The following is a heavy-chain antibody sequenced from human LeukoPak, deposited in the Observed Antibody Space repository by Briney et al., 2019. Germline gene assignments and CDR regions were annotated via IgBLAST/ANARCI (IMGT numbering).Heavy chain of an antibody. CDR2: IYPGDSDT. Sequence: GESLKISCTGSGYNFTNYWIGWVRQMPGKGLEWMGIIYPGDSDTRYSPSFQGQVTISVDKSISIAYLQWSSLKASDTATYYCARNVEVGATKEPFDYWGQGTLVTVSS. D-gene: IGHD1-26*01. J-gene: IGHJ4*02. CDR3: ARNVEVGATKEPFDY. V-gene: IGHV5-51*01. CDR1: GYNFTNYW.